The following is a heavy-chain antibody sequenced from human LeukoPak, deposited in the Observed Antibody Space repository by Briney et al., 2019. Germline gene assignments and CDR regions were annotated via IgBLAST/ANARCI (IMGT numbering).Heavy chain of an antibody. CDR3: ARDNAPLVGATSYYGMDV. Sequence: GGSLRLSCAASGFTFSSYEMNWVRQAPGKGLEWVSYISSSGSTIYYADSVKGRFTISRDNAKNSLYLQMNSLRAEDTAVYHCARDNAPLVGATSYYGMDVWGQGTTVTVSS. CDR2: ISSSGSTI. J-gene: IGHJ6*02. CDR1: GFTFSSYE. V-gene: IGHV3-48*03. D-gene: IGHD1-26*01.